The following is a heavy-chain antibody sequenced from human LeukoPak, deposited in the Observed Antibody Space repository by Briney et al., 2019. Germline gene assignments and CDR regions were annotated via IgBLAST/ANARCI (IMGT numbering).Heavy chain of an antibody. CDR1: GGSISSGSYY. Sequence: SETLSLTCTVSGGSISSGSYYWSWIRQPAGKGLEWIGRIYTSGSTNYNPSLKSRVTISVDTSKNQFSLKLSSVTAADTAVYYCARGGLTARFDYWGQGTLVTVSS. CDR3: ARGGLTARFDY. V-gene: IGHV4-61*02. CDR2: IYTSGST. J-gene: IGHJ4*02. D-gene: IGHD5-18*01.